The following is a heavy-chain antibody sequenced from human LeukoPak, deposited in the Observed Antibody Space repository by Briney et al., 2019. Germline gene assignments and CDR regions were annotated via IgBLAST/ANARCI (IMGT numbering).Heavy chain of an antibody. CDR2: ISYGGSNK. Sequence: PGGSLRLSCAASGFTFSSYAMHWVRQAPGKGLEWVAVISYGGSNKYYADSVKSRFTISRDNSKNTLYLQMNSLRAEDTAVYYCARDWHRYCSGGSCYSNWFDPWGQGTLVTVSS. J-gene: IGHJ5*02. CDR1: GFTFSSYA. V-gene: IGHV3-30*01. CDR3: ARDWHRYCSGGSCYSNWFDP. D-gene: IGHD2-15*01.